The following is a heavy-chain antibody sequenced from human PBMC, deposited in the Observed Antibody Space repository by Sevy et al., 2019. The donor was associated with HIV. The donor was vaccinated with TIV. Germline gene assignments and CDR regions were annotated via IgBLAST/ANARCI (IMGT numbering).Heavy chain of an antibody. CDR3: ADRTNAVFYYGMDV. CDR1: GDSVSSIRTS. D-gene: IGHD2-2*01. CDR2: TYYRSKWYN. V-gene: IGHV6-1*01. J-gene: IGHJ6*02. Sequence: SQTLSLTCAISGDSVSSIRTSWNWIRQSPSRGLEWLGRTYYRSKWYNDYATSVKSRITINADTSKNQVSLQLNSVTPEDSAVYYCADRTNAVFYYGMDVWGQGTTVTVSS.